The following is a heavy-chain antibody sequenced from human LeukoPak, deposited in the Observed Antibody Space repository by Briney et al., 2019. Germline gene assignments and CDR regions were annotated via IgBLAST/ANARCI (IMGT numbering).Heavy chain of an antibody. CDR2: INAGNGNT. CDR1: GYTFTSYA. D-gene: IGHD5-18*01. V-gene: IGHV1-3*01. Sequence: ASVKVSCKASGYTFTSYAMHWVRQAPGQRLEWTGWINAGNGNTKYSQKFQGRVTITADESTSTAYMELSSLRSEDTAVYYCARGGQLWLGNWFDPWGQGTLVTVSS. CDR3: ARGGQLWLGNWFDP. J-gene: IGHJ5*02.